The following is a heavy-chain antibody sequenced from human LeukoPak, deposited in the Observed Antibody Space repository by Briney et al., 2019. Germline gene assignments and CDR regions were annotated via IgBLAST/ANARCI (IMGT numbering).Heavy chain of an antibody. CDR3: ARDRNGDYEFDI. CDR1: GLTFSSYA. CDR2: ISYHGSNK. V-gene: IGHV3-30-3*01. D-gene: IGHD4-17*01. Sequence: SGGSLRLSCAAYGLTFSSYAMHSARQAPGKGLEWVAVISYHGSNKYYADSVKGRFTISRDNSKNTLYLQMNSLRAEDTAVYYCARDRNGDYEFDIWGQGTMVTVSS. J-gene: IGHJ3*02.